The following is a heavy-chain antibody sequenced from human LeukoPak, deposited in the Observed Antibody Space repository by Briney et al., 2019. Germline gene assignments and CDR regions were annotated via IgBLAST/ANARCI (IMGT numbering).Heavy chain of an antibody. CDR2: ISGSGTST. Sequence: GGSLRLSCAASGFTFSSYAMNWVRQAPGKGLEWVSTISGSGTSTYYADSVKGRFTISRDNSRNTVFLQMKSLTAEDTAVYYCAKEVRESAWFYFDYWGQGTLATVSS. CDR1: GFTFSSYA. J-gene: IGHJ4*02. CDR3: AKEVRESAWFYFDY. V-gene: IGHV3-23*01. D-gene: IGHD3-10*01.